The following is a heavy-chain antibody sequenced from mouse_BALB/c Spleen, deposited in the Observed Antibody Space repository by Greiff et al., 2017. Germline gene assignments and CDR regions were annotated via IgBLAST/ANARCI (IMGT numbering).Heavy chain of an antibody. J-gene: IGHJ3*01. CDR3: ASEERYGNYGWFDY. Sequence: EVMLVESGGGLVKPGGSLKLSCAASGFTFSDYYMYWVRQTPEKRLEWVATISDGGSYTYYPDSVKGRFTISRDNAKNNLYLQMSSLKSEDTAMYYCASEERYGNYGWFDYWGQGTLVTVSA. D-gene: IGHD2-1*01. CDR2: ISDGGSYT. V-gene: IGHV5-4*02. CDR1: GFTFSDYY.